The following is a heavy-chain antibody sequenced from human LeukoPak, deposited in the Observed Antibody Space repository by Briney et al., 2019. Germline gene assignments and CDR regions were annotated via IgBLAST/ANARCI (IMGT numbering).Heavy chain of an antibody. CDR3: AKDRIGIAAAGTEVRYFDY. CDR1: GFTFSSYA. CDR2: ISGSGGST. V-gene: IGHV3-23*01. Sequence: GRSLRLSCAASGFTFSSYAMSWVRQAPGKGLEWVSAISGSGGSTYYADSVKGRFTISRDNSKNTLYLQMNSLRAEDTAVYYCAKDRIGIAAAGTEVRYFDYWGQGTLVTVSS. J-gene: IGHJ4*02. D-gene: IGHD6-13*01.